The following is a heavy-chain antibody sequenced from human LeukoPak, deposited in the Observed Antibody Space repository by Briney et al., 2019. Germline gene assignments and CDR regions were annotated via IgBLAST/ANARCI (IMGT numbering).Heavy chain of an antibody. V-gene: IGHV3-21*01. CDR2: ISSSSSYI. CDR1: GFTFSSYS. CDR3: ARDMTTETWDYYYYYYMDV. Sequence: GGSLRLSCAASGFTFSSYSMNWVRQAPGKGLEWVSSISSSSSYIYYADSVKGRFTISRDNAKNSLYLQMNSLRAEDTAVYYCARDMTTETWDYYYYYYMDVWGKGTTVTVSS. J-gene: IGHJ6*03. D-gene: IGHD4-11*01.